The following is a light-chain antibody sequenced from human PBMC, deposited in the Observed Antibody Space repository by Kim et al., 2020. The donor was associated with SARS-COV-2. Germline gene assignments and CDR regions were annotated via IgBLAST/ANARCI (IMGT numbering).Light chain of an antibody. CDR3: QQYGSSPST. CDR1: QSVSSSY. V-gene: IGKV3-20*01. CDR2: GAS. Sequence: LSPGGRATLSGRASQSVSSSYLAWYQQKPGQAPRLLIYGASSRATGIPDRFSGSGSGTDFTLTISRLEPEDFAVYYCQQYGSSPSTFGQGTKLEI. J-gene: IGKJ2*02.